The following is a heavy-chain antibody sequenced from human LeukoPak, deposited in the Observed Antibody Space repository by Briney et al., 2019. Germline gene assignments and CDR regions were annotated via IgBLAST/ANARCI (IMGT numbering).Heavy chain of an antibody. CDR2: ISYDGSNK. CDR1: GFTFSYYT. Sequence: PGGSLRLSCAASGFTFSYYTMHWVRQAPGKGLEWVAVISYDGSNKYYADSVKGRFTISRDNSKNTLYLQMNSLRAEDTAVYYCARVLNYYDSSGYCFSYWGQGTLVTVSS. CDR3: ARVLNYYDSSGYCFSY. V-gene: IGHV3-30-3*01. D-gene: IGHD3-22*01. J-gene: IGHJ4*02.